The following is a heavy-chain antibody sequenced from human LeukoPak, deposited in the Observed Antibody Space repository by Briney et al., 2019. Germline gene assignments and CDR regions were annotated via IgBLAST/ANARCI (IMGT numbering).Heavy chain of an antibody. V-gene: IGHV3-20*04. Sequence: PGGSLRLSCAASGFRFDDHGMSWVRQAPGKRLDWVSGNNWNGGSTGYGDSVKGRFTISRDNAKNSLYLQMNSLRAEDTALYYCAGGDRNGWYFDYWGQGVLVTVSS. J-gene: IGHJ4*02. CDR1: GFRFDDHG. D-gene: IGHD6-19*01. CDR3: AGGDRNGWYFDY. CDR2: NNWNGGST.